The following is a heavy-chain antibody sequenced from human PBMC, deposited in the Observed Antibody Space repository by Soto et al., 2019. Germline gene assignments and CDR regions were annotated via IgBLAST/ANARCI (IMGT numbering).Heavy chain of an antibody. CDR2: IIPMVGTT. V-gene: IGHV1-69*04. CDR1: GGTFRHYA. J-gene: IGHJ3*02. Sequence: SVKVSSKFYGGTFRHYAVSWVRQARGPVLERIGSIIPMVGTTNYAQRFKGRVNITADKSTNTVYMDLTTLRSDDTAVYSCARDSCKYDNGYSYGPEAFAIWGQGKMVAGSS. D-gene: IGHD3-22*01. CDR3: ARDSCKYDNGYSYGPEAFAI.